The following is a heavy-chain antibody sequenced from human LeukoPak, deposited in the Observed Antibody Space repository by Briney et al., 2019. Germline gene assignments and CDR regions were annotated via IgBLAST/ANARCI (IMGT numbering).Heavy chain of an antibody. V-gene: IGHV1-46*01. CDR1: GYTFPSYF. J-gene: IGHJ6*02. CDR3: ARGRRQLAYYYYGMDV. D-gene: IGHD6-6*01. CDR2: INPTGGST. Sequence: ASVKVSCKASGYTFPSYFMHWVRQAPGQGLEWMGIINPTGGSTTYAQKFQGRVTMTRDTSTSTVYMELSSLRSEDTAVYYCARGRRQLAYYYYGMDVWGQGTTVTVSS.